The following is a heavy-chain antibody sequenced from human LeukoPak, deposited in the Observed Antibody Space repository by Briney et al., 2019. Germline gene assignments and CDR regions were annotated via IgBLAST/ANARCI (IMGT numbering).Heavy chain of an antibody. CDR1: GASISSGNDY. V-gene: IGHV4-39*07. J-gene: IGHJ6*03. Sequence: SETLSLTCTVSGASISSGNDYWTWIRQPPGKGLEWIGSIYHSGSTYYNPSLKSRVTISVDTSKNQFSLKLSSVTAADTAVYYCASPGSDPPHYYYYMDVWGKGTTVTVSS. D-gene: IGHD3-16*02. CDR3: ASPGSDPPHYYYYMDV. CDR2: IYHSGST.